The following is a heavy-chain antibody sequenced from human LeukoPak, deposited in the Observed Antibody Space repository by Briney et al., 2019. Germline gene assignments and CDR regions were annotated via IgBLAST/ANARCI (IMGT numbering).Heavy chain of an antibody. CDR3: ARLTPTATLDY. Sequence: PSETLSLTCAVYGGSFSGYYWSWIRQPPGKGLEWIGYIYYSGSTNYNPSLKSRVTISVDTSKNQFSLKLSSVTAADTAVYYCARLTPTATLDYWGQGTLVTVSS. V-gene: IGHV4-59*12. D-gene: IGHD5-18*01. J-gene: IGHJ4*02. CDR2: IYYSGST. CDR1: GGSFSGYY.